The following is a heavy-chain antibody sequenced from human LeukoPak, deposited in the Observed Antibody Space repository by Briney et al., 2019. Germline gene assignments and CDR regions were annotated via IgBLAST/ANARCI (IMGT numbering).Heavy chain of an antibody. J-gene: IGHJ6*03. CDR2: ISGSGGST. V-gene: IGHV3-23*01. D-gene: IGHD3-3*01. CDR1: GFTFSSYA. CDR3: SKNSPYYDFWSGRYYYYMDV. Sequence: GGSLRLSCAASGFTFSSYAMSWVRQAPGKGLEWVSAISGSGGSTYYADSVKGRFTISRDNSKNTLYLQMNSLRAEDTAVYYCSKNSPYYDFWSGRYYYYMDVWGKGTTVTVSS.